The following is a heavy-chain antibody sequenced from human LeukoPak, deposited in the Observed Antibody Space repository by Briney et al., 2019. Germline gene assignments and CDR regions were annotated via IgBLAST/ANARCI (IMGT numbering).Heavy chain of an antibody. CDR2: ISAYNGKT. CDR1: GYTFISYG. CDR3: ARARQQLVWANWFDP. D-gene: IGHD6-13*01. V-gene: IGHV1-18*01. J-gene: IGHJ5*02. Sequence: ASVKVSCKASGYTFISYGISWVRQAPGQGLEGMGWISAYNGKTKYAQKLQGRVTMTTETSTSTAYMELRSLRSDDTAVYYCARARQQLVWANWFDPWGQGTLVTVSS.